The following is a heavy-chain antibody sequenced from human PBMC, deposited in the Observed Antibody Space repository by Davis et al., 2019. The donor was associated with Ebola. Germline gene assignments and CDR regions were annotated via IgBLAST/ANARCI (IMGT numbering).Heavy chain of an antibody. CDR3: ARGTNWFDP. CDR1: GFTFSIYW. Sequence: GESLKISCAASGFTFSIYWMHWVRQVPGKGLVWVSRINGDGSSTVYADSVKGRFTISRDNAKNTLYLQMNSLRDEDTAVYYCARGTNWFDPWGQGTLVTVSS. J-gene: IGHJ5*02. V-gene: IGHV3-74*01. CDR2: INGDGSST.